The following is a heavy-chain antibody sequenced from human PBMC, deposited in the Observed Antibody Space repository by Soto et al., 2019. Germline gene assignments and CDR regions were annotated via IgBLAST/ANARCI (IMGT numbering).Heavy chain of an antibody. V-gene: IGHV3-48*01. CDR1: GFTFSTYS. Sequence: EVQLVESGGGLVQPGGSLRLSCAASGFTFSTYSMNWVRQAPGKGLEWVSYISSSSSTIYYADSVKGRFTISRDNAKNSLYLQMNSLRAEDTALYYCARDPRLDWDYYYYGMDVWGQGTTVTVSS. CDR3: ARDPRLDWDYYYYGMDV. D-gene: IGHD3-9*01. CDR2: ISSSSSTI. J-gene: IGHJ6*02.